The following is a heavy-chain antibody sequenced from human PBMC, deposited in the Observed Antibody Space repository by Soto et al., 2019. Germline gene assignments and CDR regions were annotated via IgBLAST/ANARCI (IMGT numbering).Heavy chain of an antibody. CDR3: ARGAPPQWELQPFDY. CDR1: GYTFTSYA. D-gene: IGHD1-26*01. CDR2: IKAGNGNT. Sequence: GASVKVSCKASGYTFTSYAMPWVRQATGQRGEWMGWIKAGNGNTKYSQKFQGRVTITRDTSASTAYMELSSLRSEDTAVYYCARGAPPQWELQPFDYWGQGTLVTVSS. V-gene: IGHV1-3*01. J-gene: IGHJ4*02.